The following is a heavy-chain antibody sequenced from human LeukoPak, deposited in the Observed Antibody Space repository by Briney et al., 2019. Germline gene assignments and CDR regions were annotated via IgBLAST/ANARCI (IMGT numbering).Heavy chain of an antibody. CDR1: GFTFSSYA. CDR3: AKDITPKPRPPIVVVPAAMLGAFDI. CDR2: ISGSGGST. D-gene: IGHD2-2*01. Sequence: GGSLRLSCAASGFTFSSYAMSWVRQAPGKGLEWVSAISGSGGSTYYADSVKGRFTISRDNSKNTLYPQMNSLRAEDTAVYYCAKDITPKPRPPIVVVPAAMLGAFDIWGQGTMVTVSS. J-gene: IGHJ3*02. V-gene: IGHV3-23*01.